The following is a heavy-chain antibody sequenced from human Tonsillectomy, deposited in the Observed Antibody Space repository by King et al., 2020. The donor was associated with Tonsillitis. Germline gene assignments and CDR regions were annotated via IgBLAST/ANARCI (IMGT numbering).Heavy chain of an antibody. CDR1: GGSISSSSYH. J-gene: IGHJ4*02. Sequence: QLQESGPGLVKPSETLSLTCTVSGGSISSSSYHWGWIRQSPGKGLEWIGSIHDSGSTYYNPSLKSRVTISVDTPTNQFSLKLSSVTAADTAVYYCARIVPDSSGWIPWDYWGQGTLVTVSS. CDR2: IHDSGST. CDR3: ARIVPDSSGWIPWDY. V-gene: IGHV4-39*01. D-gene: IGHD6-19*01.